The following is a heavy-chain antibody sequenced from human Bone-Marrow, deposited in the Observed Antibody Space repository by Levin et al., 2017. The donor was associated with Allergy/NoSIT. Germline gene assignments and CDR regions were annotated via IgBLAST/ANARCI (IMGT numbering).Heavy chain of an antibody. CDR3: ARVANSFGP. Sequence: SQTLSLTCAVSGDSITSGDYYWSWIRQTPGRGLEWLGHIEYSGDTYYNPSLESRMTISVDTSKNQFSLRLRSLTVADTAMYFCARVANSFGPWGQGILVTVSS. CDR2: IEYSGDT. J-gene: IGHJ5*02. CDR1: GDSITSGDYY. V-gene: IGHV4-30-4*01.